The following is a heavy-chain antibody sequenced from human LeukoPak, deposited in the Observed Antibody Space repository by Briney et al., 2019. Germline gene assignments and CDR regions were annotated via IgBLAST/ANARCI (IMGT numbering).Heavy chain of an antibody. D-gene: IGHD2-15*01. CDR3: AKNVVRTFDY. J-gene: IGHJ4*02. V-gene: IGHV3-23*01. CDR1: GFTFSSNA. Sequence: GGSLRLSCVASGFTFSSNAMSWVRQAPGKGLEWVSIISGSGVTTYSADSVKGRLVISRDNSENTLYLQMSSLRAEDTAVYYCAKNVVRTFDYWGLGTLVTVSS. CDR2: ISGSGVTT.